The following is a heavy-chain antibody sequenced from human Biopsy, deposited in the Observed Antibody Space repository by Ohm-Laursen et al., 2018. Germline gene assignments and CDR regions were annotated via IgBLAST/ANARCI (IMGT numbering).Heavy chain of an antibody. V-gene: IGHV3-11*01. Sequence: SLRLSCAASGFTFGDYYMSWIRQAPGKGLEWLSYISGSGVTKMYADSVKGRFTVSRDNSQNTLYLQMNNLRAEDTAVYYCAKVGGPSYGDYVYFDFWGQGALVTVSS. CDR2: ISGSGVTK. CDR1: GFTFGDYY. CDR3: AKVGGPSYGDYVYFDF. D-gene: IGHD4-17*01. J-gene: IGHJ4*02.